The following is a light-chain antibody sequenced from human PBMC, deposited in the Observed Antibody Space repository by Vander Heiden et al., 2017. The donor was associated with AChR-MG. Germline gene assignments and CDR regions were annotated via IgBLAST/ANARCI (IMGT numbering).Light chain of an antibody. CDR1: SNNVGNQG. Sequence: QAGLTQPPSVSKGLRQTATLTCTGNSNNVGNQGAAWLQQHQGHPPKLRSYSNNNRPSGISERFSASRSGNTASLTITGLQPEDESDYDCSAWDSSLSAQGLGGGTNLT. CDR2: SNN. V-gene: IGLV10-54*04. J-gene: IGLJ3*02. CDR3: SAWDSSLSAQG.